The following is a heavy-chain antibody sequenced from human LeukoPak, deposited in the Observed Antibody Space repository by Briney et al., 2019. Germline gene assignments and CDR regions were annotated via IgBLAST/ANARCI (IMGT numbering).Heavy chain of an antibody. D-gene: IGHD1-26*01. J-gene: IGHJ4*02. CDR1: GFTFSSYW. CDR3: ARVASSGNIDY. CDR2: INSDGSST. Sequence: GGSLRLSCAASGFTFSSYWMHWVRQAPGKGLVWVSRINSDGSSTSYADSVKGRFTISRDNAKNTLYLQMNSLRAEDTAVYYCARVASSGNIDYWGQGTLVTVSS. V-gene: IGHV3-74*01.